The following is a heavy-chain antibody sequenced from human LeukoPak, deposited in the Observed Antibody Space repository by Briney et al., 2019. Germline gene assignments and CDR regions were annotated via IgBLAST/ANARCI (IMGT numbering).Heavy chain of an antibody. V-gene: IGHV1-69*05. CDR1: GGTFSSYA. CDR2: IIPIFGTA. J-gene: IGHJ1*01. D-gene: IGHD3-22*01. Sequence: ASVKVSCKASGGTFSSYAISWVRQAPGQGLEWMGGIIPIFGTANYAQKLQGRVTITTDESTSTAYMELSSLRSEDTAVYYCASGPSSGYYYEYFQHWGQGTLVTVSS. CDR3: ASGPSSGYYYEYFQH.